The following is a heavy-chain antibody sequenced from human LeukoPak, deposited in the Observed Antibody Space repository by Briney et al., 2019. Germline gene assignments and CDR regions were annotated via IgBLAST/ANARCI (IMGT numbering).Heavy chain of an antibody. Sequence: PGGSLRLSCTTSGFTFSNYAINWVHQDPGKGLEWVSAFRGNDGSTYYADSVRGRFTISRDNSKHTLYLQMTSLRAEDTAVYYCAKKSPRSYHMDVWGKGATVTVSS. J-gene: IGHJ6*03. V-gene: IGHV3-23*01. CDR1: GFTFSNYA. CDR2: FRGNDGST. CDR3: AKKSPRSYHMDV.